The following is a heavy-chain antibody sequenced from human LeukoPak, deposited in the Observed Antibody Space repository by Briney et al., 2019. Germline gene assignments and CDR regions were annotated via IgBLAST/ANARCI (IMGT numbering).Heavy chain of an antibody. V-gene: IGHV4-39*01. Sequence: WIRQPPGKGLEWIGSIYYSGSTYYNPSLKSRATISVDTSKNQFSLKLSSVTAADTAVYYCARHSFGVVSYFDYWGQGTLVTVSS. CDR2: IYYSGST. D-gene: IGHD3-3*01. J-gene: IGHJ4*02. CDR3: ARHSFGVVSYFDY.